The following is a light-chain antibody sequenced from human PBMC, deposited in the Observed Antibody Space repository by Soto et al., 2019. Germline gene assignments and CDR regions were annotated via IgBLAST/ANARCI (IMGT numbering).Light chain of an antibody. CDR2: EVS. V-gene: IGLV2-14*01. J-gene: IGLJ1*01. Sequence: QSVLTQPASVSGSPGQSITISCTGTSSDVGGYNYVSWYQQHPGKAPKLIIYEVSNRPSGVSNRFSGSKSGNTASLTISGLQAEDEADYYCSSYTRSNTYVFGTGTKVTLL. CDR1: SSDVGGYNY. CDR3: SSYTRSNTYV.